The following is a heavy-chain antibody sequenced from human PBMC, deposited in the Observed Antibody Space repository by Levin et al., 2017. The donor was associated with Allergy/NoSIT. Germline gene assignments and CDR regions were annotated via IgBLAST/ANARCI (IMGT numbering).Heavy chain of an antibody. CDR1: GFSFSNYW. Sequence: GGSLRLSCSASGFSFSNYWMSWVRQAPGKGLEWVANIKQVGSEKFYVDSVKGRFTISRDNAKNSLYLQMNSLRVEDTAVYYCARGGFAGKVCDDWGQGTLVTVSS. CDR3: ARGGFAGKVCDD. D-gene: IGHD6-13*01. J-gene: IGHJ4*02. CDR2: IKQVGSEK. V-gene: IGHV3-7*01.